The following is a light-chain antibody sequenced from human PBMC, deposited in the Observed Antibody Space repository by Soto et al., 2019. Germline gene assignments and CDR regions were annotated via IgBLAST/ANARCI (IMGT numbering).Light chain of an antibody. J-gene: IGKJ5*01. Sequence: EIVVTQSPATLSLSPGERATLSCRTSHSVSSYFAWYQQKPGRAPRLLIYDASSRATGIPARFIGSGSGTDFTLTISSLEPEDFAVYYCQQRSNWPITFGQGTRLEIK. CDR2: DAS. V-gene: IGKV3-11*01. CDR3: QQRSNWPIT. CDR1: HSVSSY.